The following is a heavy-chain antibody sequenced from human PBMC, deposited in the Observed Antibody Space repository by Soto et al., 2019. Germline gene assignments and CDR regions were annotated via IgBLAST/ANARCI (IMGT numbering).Heavy chain of an antibody. V-gene: IGHV1-69*13. J-gene: IGHJ4*02. CDR2: IIPIFGTA. CDR3: ALYYYDSSGYRFYFDY. Sequence: SVKVSCKTSGGTFSSYAISWVRQAPGQGLEWMGGIIPIFGTANYAQKFQGRVTITADESTGTAYMELSSLRSEDTAVYYCALYYYDSSGYRFYFDYWGQGTLVTVS. D-gene: IGHD3-22*01. CDR1: GGTFSSYA.